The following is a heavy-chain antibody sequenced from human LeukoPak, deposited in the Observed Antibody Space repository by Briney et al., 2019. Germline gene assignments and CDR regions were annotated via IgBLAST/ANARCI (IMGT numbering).Heavy chain of an antibody. D-gene: IGHD4-17*01. CDR3: ARQMNRVTADY. J-gene: IGHJ4*02. V-gene: IGHV4-39*01. Sequence: PSETLSLTCTVSGGSISSSSYFWGWIRQPPGKGLEWIGSIFYSGSTYYNPSLNSRVTISIDTSKNQFSLRLSSVTAADTAVYYWARQMNRVTADYWGQGTLVTVSS. CDR2: IFYSGST. CDR1: GGSISSSSYF.